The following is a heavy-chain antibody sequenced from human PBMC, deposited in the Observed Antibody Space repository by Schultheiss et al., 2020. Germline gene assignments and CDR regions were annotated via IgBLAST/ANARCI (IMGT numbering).Heavy chain of an antibody. CDR3: AHNTVTTHERAFDI. CDR2: IYWDDDK. Sequence: SCPTLVKPTQTLTLTCTFSGFSLSTSGVGVGWIRQPPGKALEWLALIYWDDDKRYSPSLKSRLTITKDTSKNQVVLTMTNMDPVDTATYYCAHNTVTTHERAFDIWGQGTMVTVSS. J-gene: IGHJ3*02. CDR1: GFSLSTSGVG. V-gene: IGHV2-5*02. D-gene: IGHD4-17*01.